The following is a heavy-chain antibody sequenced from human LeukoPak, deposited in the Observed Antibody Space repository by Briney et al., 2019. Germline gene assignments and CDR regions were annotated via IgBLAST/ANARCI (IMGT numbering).Heavy chain of an antibody. J-gene: IGHJ4*02. CDR1: GGTFSRYA. D-gene: IGHD3-22*01. Sequence: GASVKVSCKASGGTFSRYAISWVRQAPGQGLEWMGGIIAIFGTTNYAQKFQGRVTITADESTSTAYMELSSLRSDDTAVYYCARDSRRYYATSGCHHYFDYWGQGTLVTVSS. V-gene: IGHV1-69*01. CDR2: IIAIFGTT. CDR3: ARDSRRYYATSGCHHYFDY.